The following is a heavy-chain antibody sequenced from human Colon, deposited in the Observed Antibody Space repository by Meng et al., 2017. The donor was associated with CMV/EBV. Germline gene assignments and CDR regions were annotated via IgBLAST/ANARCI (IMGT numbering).Heavy chain of an antibody. V-gene: IGHV4-4*07. CDR1: GDSIKNYY. D-gene: IGHD3-10*01. J-gene: IGHJ4*02. Sequence: QVQLQESGPRLGKPSETLSLTCTVSGDSIKNYYWTWLRQPAGKGLEWLGRIHYSGGTDDNPSLKSRVTLSIDTSKNQLSLKIYSVTAADTAVYYCARAGARGVPVDLWGQGTLVTVSS. CDR3: ARAGARGVPVDL. CDR2: IHYSGGT.